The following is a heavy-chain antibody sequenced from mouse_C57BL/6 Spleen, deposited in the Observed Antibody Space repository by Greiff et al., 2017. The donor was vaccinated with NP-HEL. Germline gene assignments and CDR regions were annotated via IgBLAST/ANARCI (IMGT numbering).Heavy chain of an antibody. V-gene: IGHV5-9-1*02. CDR2: ISSGGDYI. Sequence: EVKLQESGEGLVKPGGSLKLSCAASGFTFSSYAMSWVRQTPEKRLEWVAYISSGGDYIYYADTVKGRFTISRDNARNTLYLQMSSLKSEDTAMYYCTRDSYGSSHYYAMDYWGQGTSVTVSS. CDR3: TRDSYGSSHYYAMDY. J-gene: IGHJ4*01. D-gene: IGHD1-1*01. CDR1: GFTFSSYA.